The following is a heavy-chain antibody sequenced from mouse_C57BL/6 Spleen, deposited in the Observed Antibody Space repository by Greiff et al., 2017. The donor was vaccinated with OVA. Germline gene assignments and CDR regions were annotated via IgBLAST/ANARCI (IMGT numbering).Heavy chain of an antibody. J-gene: IGHJ3*01. CDR2: INPNNGGT. Sequence: EVKLVESGPELVKPGASVKMSCKASGYTFTDYNMHWVKQSHGKSLEWIGYINPNNGGTSYNQKFKGKATLTVNKSSSTAYMELRSLTSEDSAVYYCASEVYGSSGWFAYWGQGTLVTVSA. CDR1: GYTFTDYN. CDR3: ASEVYGSSGWFAY. V-gene: IGHV1-22*01. D-gene: IGHD1-1*01.